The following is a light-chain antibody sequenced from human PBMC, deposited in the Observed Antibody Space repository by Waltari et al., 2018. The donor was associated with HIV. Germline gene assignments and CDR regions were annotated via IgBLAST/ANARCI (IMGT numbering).Light chain of an antibody. J-gene: IGLJ2*01. CDR1: SSNIGAHYD. V-gene: IGLV1-40*01. Sequence: QSVLTQPPSVSGAPGQRVTIPCTGSSSNIGAHYDVHWYQQLPGTAPKLLIYSNTNRPSGVPDRFSGSKSGTSASLAITGLQPEDEADYYCQSYDSSLSASIFGGGTQLTVL. CDR2: SNT. CDR3: QSYDSSLSASI.